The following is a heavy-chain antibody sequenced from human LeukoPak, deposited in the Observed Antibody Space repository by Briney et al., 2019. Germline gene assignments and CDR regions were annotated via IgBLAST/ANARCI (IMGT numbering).Heavy chain of an antibody. CDR3: AREVVGATSYYYYYYMDV. CDR2: IYTSGSA. V-gene: IGHV4-4*07. Sequence: PSETLSLTCTVSGGSISSYYWSWSRQPAGEGLEWIGRIYTSGSANYNPSLKSRVTISVDTSKTQFSLKLSSVTAADTAVYYCAREVVGATSYYYYYYMDVWGKGTTVTVSS. J-gene: IGHJ6*03. D-gene: IGHD1-26*01. CDR1: GGSISSYY.